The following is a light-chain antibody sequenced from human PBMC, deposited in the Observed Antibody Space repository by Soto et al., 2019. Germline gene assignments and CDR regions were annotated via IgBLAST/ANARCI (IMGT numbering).Light chain of an antibody. V-gene: IGLV1-47*02. J-gene: IGLJ2*01. CDR3: QSYDSSLSALV. CDR1: SSNIGSNS. CDR2: DNS. Sequence: QSVLTQPPSASGTPGQRVTISCSGSSSNIGSNSVYWYQQFPGTAPKLLIYDNSQRPSGVPDRFSGSKSGTSASLAISGLRSEDEADYYCQSYDSSLSALVFGGGTKLTVL.